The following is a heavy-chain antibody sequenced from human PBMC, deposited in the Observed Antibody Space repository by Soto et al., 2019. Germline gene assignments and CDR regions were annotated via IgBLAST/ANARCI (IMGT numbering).Heavy chain of an antibody. CDR2: IIPIFGTA. V-gene: IGHV1-69*13. CDR1: GGTFSSYA. J-gene: IGHJ4*02. Sequence: RASVKVSCKASGGTFSSYAISWVRQAPGQGLEWMGGIIPIFGTANYAQKFQGRVTITADESTSTAYMELSSLRSEDTAVYYCARVARGRPVAVYYFDYWGQGTLVTVSS. CDR3: ARVARGRPVAVYYFDY. D-gene: IGHD6-19*01.